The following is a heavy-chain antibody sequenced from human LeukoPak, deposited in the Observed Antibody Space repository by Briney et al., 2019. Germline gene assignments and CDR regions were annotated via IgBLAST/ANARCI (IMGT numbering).Heavy chain of an antibody. CDR2: MNPNSGKT. Sequence: ASVKVSCKASGYTFTSYDINWVRQATGQGLEWMGWMNPNSGKTGYAQKFQGRVTMTRTTSISTAYMELGSLRSEHTAVYYCASGQGIWFGELGLNDAFDIWGQGTIVTVSS. D-gene: IGHD3-10*01. CDR1: GYTFTSYD. CDR3: ASGQGIWFGELGLNDAFDI. V-gene: IGHV1-8*01. J-gene: IGHJ3*02.